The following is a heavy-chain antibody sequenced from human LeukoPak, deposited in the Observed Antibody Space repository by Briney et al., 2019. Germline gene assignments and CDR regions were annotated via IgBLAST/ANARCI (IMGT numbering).Heavy chain of an antibody. J-gene: IGHJ6*02. CDR3: ARGTPELSPLPDYGMDV. Sequence: SXXSSSSYIYYADSVKGRFTISRDNSKNTLYLQMNSLRAEDTAVYYCARGTPELSPLPDYGMDVWGQGTTVTVSS. D-gene: IGHD3-16*02. CDR2: XXSSSSYI. V-gene: IGHV3-21*01.